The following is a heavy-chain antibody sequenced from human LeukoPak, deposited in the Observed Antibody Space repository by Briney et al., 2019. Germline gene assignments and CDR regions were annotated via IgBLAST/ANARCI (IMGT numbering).Heavy chain of an antibody. V-gene: IGHV3-15*01. CDR1: GFNFYNAG. CDR3: TTDGDGPLKYFDY. CDR2: IRSKNEGGTT. D-gene: IGHD2-21*01. J-gene: IGHJ4*01. Sequence: SGGSLRLSCAASGFNFYNAGMSWVRQAPGKGLEWIGHIRSKNEGGTTDYAAPVKGRFTVSRDDSKSTLYLQMNSLKTEDTAVYYCTTDGDGPLKYFDYWGQGTLVTVSS.